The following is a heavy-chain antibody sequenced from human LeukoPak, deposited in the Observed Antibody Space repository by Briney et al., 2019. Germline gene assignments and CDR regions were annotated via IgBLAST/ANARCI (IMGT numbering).Heavy chain of an antibody. CDR1: GFIFSSYW. V-gene: IGHV3-7*03. CDR3: ARGVTSAWYLRYYFEY. Sequence: PGGSLRLSCAASGFIFSSYWMSWVRQVPGKGLEWVANIKQDGTETSYVDSVEGRFTISRDNAKNSLFLQVNSLRADDTALYYCARGVTSAWYLRYYFEYWGQGIMVTVSS. D-gene: IGHD6-13*01. J-gene: IGHJ4*02. CDR2: IKQDGTET.